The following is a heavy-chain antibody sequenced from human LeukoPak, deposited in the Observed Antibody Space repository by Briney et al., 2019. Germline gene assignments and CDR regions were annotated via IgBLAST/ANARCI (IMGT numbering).Heavy chain of an antibody. CDR3: ARLTVDYDILT. J-gene: IGHJ4*02. CDR1: GGSIRSSSYY. V-gene: IGHV4-39*01. D-gene: IGHD3-9*01. Sequence: SGTLSLTCTVSGGSIRSSSYYWGWIRQPPGKGLEWIGSLYYSGSTYYNPPLKSRLTIFVDTSKNQFSLKLSSVTAADTAVYYCARLTVDYDILTWGQGTLVTVSS. CDR2: LYYSGST.